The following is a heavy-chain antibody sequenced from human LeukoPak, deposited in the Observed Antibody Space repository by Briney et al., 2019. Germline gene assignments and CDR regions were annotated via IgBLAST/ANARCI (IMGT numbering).Heavy chain of an antibody. V-gene: IGHV1-18*01. J-gene: IGHJ4*02. CDR3: TKSGLDGAPPTD. Sequence: GSSVKVSCKASGDTFSSYAISWVRQAPGQGLEWMGWISAYNGNTNYAQNLQGRVTMTTDTSTSTAYMDLRSLRSDDTAVYYCTKSGLDGAPPTDWGQGTLVTVSS. CDR1: GDTFSSYA. D-gene: IGHD4-17*01. CDR2: ISAYNGNT.